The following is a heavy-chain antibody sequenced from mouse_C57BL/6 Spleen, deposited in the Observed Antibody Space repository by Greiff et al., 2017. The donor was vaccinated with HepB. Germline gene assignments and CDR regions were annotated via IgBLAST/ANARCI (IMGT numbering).Heavy chain of an antibody. CDR2: ISYSGST. V-gene: IGHV3-1*01. CDR1: GYSITSGYD. D-gene: IGHD1-1*01. CDR3: ARDGDYYGSRGYFDY. Sequence: VQLKESGPGMVKPSQSLSLTCTVTGYSITSGYDWHWIRHFPGNKLEWMGHISYSGSTNYNPSLKSRISITHDTSKNHFFLKLNSVTTEDTATYYCARDGDYYGSRGYFDYWGQGTTLTVSS. J-gene: IGHJ2*01.